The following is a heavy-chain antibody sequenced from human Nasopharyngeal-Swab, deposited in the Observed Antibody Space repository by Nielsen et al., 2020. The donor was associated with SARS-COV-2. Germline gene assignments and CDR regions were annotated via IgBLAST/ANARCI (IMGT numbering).Heavy chain of an antibody. Sequence: WVRQAPGQGLEWMGLVNPRDNSISYAHKIQDRVTVTRDTSTSTVYMELSSLRSEDTAVYYCARELYSNKWGKAFDIWGQGTMVTVSS. V-gene: IGHV1-46*01. J-gene: IGHJ3*02. D-gene: IGHD6-13*01. CDR3: ARELYSNKWGKAFDI. CDR2: VNPRDNSI.